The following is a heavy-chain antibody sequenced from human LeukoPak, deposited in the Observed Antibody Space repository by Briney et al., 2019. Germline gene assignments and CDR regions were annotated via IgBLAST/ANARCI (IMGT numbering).Heavy chain of an antibody. D-gene: IGHD3-9*01. Sequence: GGSLRLSCAASRFTFSSYAMSWFRQAPGKGLEWVSAISGSGGSTYYADSLKGRFTISRDNSKNTLYLQTNSLRAEETAVYYSAKDQMEIRYFDWLFPPPFFDYWGQGTLVTVSS. CDR3: AKDQMEIRYFDWLFPPPFFDY. CDR2: ISGSGGST. J-gene: IGHJ4*02. CDR1: RFTFSSYA. V-gene: IGHV3-23*01.